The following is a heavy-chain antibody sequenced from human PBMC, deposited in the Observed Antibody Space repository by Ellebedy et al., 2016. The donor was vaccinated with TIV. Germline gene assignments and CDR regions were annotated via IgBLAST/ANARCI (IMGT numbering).Heavy chain of an antibody. CDR2: ISSSSSSI. V-gene: IGHV3-48*01. J-gene: IGHJ3*02. CDR3: ARDRSDAFDI. CDR1: GFTFGNHN. Sequence: PGGSLRLSCAASGFTFGNHNMNWVRQAPGKGLEWVSYISSSSSSIYYADSVKGRFTISRDNAKNSLYLQMNSLRAEDTAVYFCARDRSDAFDIWGQGTLVTVSS.